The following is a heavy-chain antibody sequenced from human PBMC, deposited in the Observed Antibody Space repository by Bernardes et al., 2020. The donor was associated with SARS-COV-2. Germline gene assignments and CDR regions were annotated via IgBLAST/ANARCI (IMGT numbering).Heavy chain of an antibody. CDR3: GKDHGGLVPAASFNWFDP. Sequence: GGSLRLSCAASGFTFSAYAMSWVRQAPGKGLEWVSRISGSGGTTFYADSVKGRFTISRDNSKNTLYLQLNSLRVEDTAVYYCGKDHGGLVPAASFNWFDPRGQETLVTVSP. CDR2: ISGSGGTT. J-gene: IGHJ5*02. D-gene: IGHD2-2*01. CDR1: GFTFSAYA. V-gene: IGHV3-23*01.